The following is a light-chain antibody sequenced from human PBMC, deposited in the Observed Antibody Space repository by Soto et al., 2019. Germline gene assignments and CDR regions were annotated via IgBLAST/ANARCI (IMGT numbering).Light chain of an antibody. CDR1: QSVSSY. CDR3: QQRKNWPLT. J-gene: IGKJ4*01. CDR2: DAS. V-gene: IGKV3-11*01. Sequence: EIVLTQSPVTLSLSPGERATLSCRASQSVSSYLGWYQQKPGQAPRLLIYDASNRATGIPARFSGSGSGTDFTLTISSLEPEDFAVYYCQQRKNWPLTHGGGTKVEIK.